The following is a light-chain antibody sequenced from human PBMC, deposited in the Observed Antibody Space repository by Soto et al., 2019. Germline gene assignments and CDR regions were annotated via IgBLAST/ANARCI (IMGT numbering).Light chain of an antibody. V-gene: IGLV2-14*01. Sequence: QSALTQPASVSGSPGQSITISCTGTSSDVGGYNYVSWYQQHPAKAPKLMIYEVSNRPAGVSHRFSGSKSGNTASLTISGLQAEDEADYYCFSYTTSSTLVFGGGTKLTVL. CDR3: FSYTTSSTLV. CDR2: EVS. CDR1: SSDVGGYNY. J-gene: IGLJ3*02.